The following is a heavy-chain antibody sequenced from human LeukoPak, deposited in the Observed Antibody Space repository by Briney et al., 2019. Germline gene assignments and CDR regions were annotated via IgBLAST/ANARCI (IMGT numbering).Heavy chain of an antibody. D-gene: IGHD6-19*01. V-gene: IGHV3-23*01. Sequence: PSETLSLTCTVSGXSISSYSWSWIRQAPGKGLEWVSSISGSGSSTYYADSVKGRFTISRDNSKNTLYLQMNSLRAEDTAVYYCAKDLQVSIAVAGTPFDYWGQGTLVTVSS. CDR2: ISGSGSST. CDR3: AKDLQVSIAVAGTPFDY. J-gene: IGHJ4*02. CDR1: GXSISSYS.